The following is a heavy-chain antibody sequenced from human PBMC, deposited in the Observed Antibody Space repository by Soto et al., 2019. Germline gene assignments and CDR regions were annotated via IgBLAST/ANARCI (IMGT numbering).Heavy chain of an antibody. D-gene: IGHD2-8*01. CDR1: GFSLSTSGVG. CDR3: AHCISVEPAGWFDP. J-gene: IGHJ5*02. CDR2: IYWDDDN. Sequence: QITLKESGPTMVKLTQTLTLTCTFSGFSLSTSGVGVGWFRQPPEKALERLALIYWDDDNLYSPSLKSRLTITKDTSKNQVFLTVTDMDPMDTATYYCAHCISVEPAGWFDPWGQGTVVIVPS. V-gene: IGHV2-5*02.